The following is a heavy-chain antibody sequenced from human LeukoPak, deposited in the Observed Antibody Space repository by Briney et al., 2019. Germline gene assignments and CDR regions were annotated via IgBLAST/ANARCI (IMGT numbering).Heavy chain of an antibody. D-gene: IGHD4-17*01. CDR1: GFTFSSYG. Sequence: PGGSLRLSCAASGFTFSSYGMHWVRQAPGKGLEWVSAISGSGGSTYYADSVKGRFTISRDNSKNTLYLQMNSLRAEDTAVYYCAKGIGDYYCYYGMDVWGQGTTVTVSS. CDR3: AKGIGDYYCYYGMDV. V-gene: IGHV3-23*01. J-gene: IGHJ6*02. CDR2: ISGSGGST.